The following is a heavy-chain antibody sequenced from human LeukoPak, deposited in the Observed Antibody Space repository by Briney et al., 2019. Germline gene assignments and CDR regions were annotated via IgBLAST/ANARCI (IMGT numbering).Heavy chain of an antibody. Sequence: GGSLRLSCAASGFTFSSYWMSWVRQAPGKGLEWVANIKQDGSEKYYVDSVKGRFTISRDNAKNSLYLQMNSLRAEDTAVYYRARAGWPPHYYYYGMDVWGQGTTVTVSS. J-gene: IGHJ6*02. CDR2: IKQDGSEK. V-gene: IGHV3-7*01. CDR3: ARAGWPPHYYYYGMDV. CDR1: GFTFSSYW.